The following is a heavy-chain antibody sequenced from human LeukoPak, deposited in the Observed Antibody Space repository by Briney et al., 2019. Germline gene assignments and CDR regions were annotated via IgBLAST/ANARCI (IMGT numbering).Heavy chain of an antibody. Sequence: PGGSLRLSCTVSGFTVSSNSMSWVRQAPGKGLVWVSRISSDGSSTFYADSVKGRFTISRDNAKNTVYLQLNSLRDEDTAVYYCARGNSGYGNFDNWGQGTLVTVSS. CDR2: ISSDGSST. D-gene: IGHD5-12*01. V-gene: IGHV3-74*01. CDR3: ARGNSGYGNFDN. J-gene: IGHJ4*02. CDR1: GFTVSSNS.